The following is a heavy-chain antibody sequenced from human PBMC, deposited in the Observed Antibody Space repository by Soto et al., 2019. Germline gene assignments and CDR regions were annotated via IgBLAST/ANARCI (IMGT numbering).Heavy chain of an antibody. CDR1: GYTFTSYG. CDR3: ARAKSYDFWSGYIDYNWFDP. Sequence: QVQLVQSGAEVKKPGASVKVSCKASGYTFTSYGISWVRQAPGQGLEWMGWISAYNGNTNYAQKLQGRVTMTTDTSTSTAYMELRSLRSDDTAVYYSARAKSYDFWSGYIDYNWFDPWGQGTLVTVSS. J-gene: IGHJ5*02. D-gene: IGHD3-3*01. CDR2: ISAYNGNT. V-gene: IGHV1-18*01.